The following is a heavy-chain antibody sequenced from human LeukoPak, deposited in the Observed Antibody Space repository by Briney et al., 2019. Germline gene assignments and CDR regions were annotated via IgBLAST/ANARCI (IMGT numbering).Heavy chain of an antibody. CDR1: GGSFSGYY. CDR2: INHSGST. J-gene: IGHJ5*02. V-gene: IGHV4-34*01. Sequence: SETLSLTCAVYGGSFSGYYWSWIRQPPGKGLEWIGEINHSGSTNYNPSLKSRVTISVDTSKNQFSLKLSSVTAADTAVYYCARRLAARGYSYGRTGNWFDPWGQGTLVTVSS. CDR3: ARRLAARGYSYGRTGNWFDP. D-gene: IGHD5-18*01.